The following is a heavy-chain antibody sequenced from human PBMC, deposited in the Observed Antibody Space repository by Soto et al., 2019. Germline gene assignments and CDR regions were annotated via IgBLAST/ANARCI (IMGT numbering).Heavy chain of an antibody. CDR2: IYSGGST. CDR3: ASPLLRDGYNWAQLNY. J-gene: IGHJ4*02. Sequence: EVQLVETGGGLIQPGGSLRLSCAASGFTVSSNYMSWVRQAPGKGLEWVSVIYSGGSTYYADSVKGRFTISRDNSKNTLYLQMNSLRAEDTAVYYCASPLLRDGYNWAQLNYWGQGTLVTVSS. D-gene: IGHD5-12*01. V-gene: IGHV3-53*02. CDR1: GFTVSSNY.